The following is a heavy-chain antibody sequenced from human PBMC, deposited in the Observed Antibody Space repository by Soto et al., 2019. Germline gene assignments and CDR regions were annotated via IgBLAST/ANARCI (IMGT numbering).Heavy chain of an antibody. Sequence: QVQLVESGGGVVQPGRSLRLSCAASGFTFSSYGMHWVRQAPGKGLEWVAVIIYDGSTKYYADSVKGRFTISRDNSKSTRYLQMNSLRAEDTAVYYCAKDRMVAGVRGYFDYWGQGTLVTVSS. CDR3: AKDRMVAGVRGYFDY. D-gene: IGHD3-10*01. CDR1: GFTFSSYG. J-gene: IGHJ4*02. CDR2: IIYDGSTK. V-gene: IGHV3-30*18.